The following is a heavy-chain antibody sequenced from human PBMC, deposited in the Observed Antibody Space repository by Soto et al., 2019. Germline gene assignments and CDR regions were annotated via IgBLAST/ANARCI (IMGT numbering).Heavy chain of an antibody. CDR1: GFTVSSNY. CDR2: IYSGGST. V-gene: IGHV3-53*01. J-gene: IGHJ6*03. D-gene: IGHD6-19*01. Sequence: GGSLRLSCAASGFTVSSNYMSWVRQAPGKGLEWVSVIYSGGSTYYEDSVEGRFTISRHNSKNTLYLQMNSLRAEDTAVYYCASCPSRRSGCGYYLDVWGKGTTVTVSS. CDR3: ASCPSRRSGCGYYLDV.